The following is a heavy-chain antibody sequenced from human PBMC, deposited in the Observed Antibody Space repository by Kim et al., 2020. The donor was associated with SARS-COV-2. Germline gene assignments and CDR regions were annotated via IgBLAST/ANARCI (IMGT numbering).Heavy chain of an antibody. D-gene: IGHD3-16*01. J-gene: IGHJ6*02. Sequence: GSLRLSCAASGFTFSDYYMSWIRQAPGKGLEWVSYISSSSSYTNYADSVKGRFTISRDNAKNSLYLQMNSLRAEDTAVYYCARGHLGAPGDKYYYYYGMDVWGQGTTVTVSS. V-gene: IGHV3-11*06. CDR3: ARGHLGAPGDKYYYYYGMDV. CDR2: ISSSSSYT. CDR1: GFTFSDYY.